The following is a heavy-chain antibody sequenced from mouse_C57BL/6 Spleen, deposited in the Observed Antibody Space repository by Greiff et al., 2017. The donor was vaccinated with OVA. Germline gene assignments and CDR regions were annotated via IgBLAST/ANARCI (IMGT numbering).Heavy chain of an antibody. CDR3: AREGIYDGYYGYAMDY. CDR1: GYAFSSYW. V-gene: IGHV1-80*01. J-gene: IGHJ4*01. CDR2: IYPGDGDT. D-gene: IGHD2-3*01. Sequence: QVQLQQSGAELVKPGASVKISCKASGYAFSSYWMNWVKQRPGKGLEWIGQIYPGDGDTNYNGKFKGKATLTADKSSSTAYMQLSSLTSEDSAVYFCAREGIYDGYYGYAMDYWGQGTSVTVSS.